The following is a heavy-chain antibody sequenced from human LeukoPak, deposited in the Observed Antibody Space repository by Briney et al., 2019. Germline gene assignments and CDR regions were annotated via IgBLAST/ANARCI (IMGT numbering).Heavy chain of an antibody. CDR2: INSDGSST. CDR3: ARVEPDYGSGRHVDY. CDR1: GFTFSSYW. V-gene: IGHV3-74*01. D-gene: IGHD3-10*01. J-gene: IGHJ4*02. Sequence: GGSLTLSCAASGFTFSSYWMHWVRQAPGKGLVWVSRINSDGSSTSYADSVKGRFTISRDNAKNTLYLQMNSLRAEDTAVYYCARVEPDYGSGRHVDYWGQGTLVSVSS.